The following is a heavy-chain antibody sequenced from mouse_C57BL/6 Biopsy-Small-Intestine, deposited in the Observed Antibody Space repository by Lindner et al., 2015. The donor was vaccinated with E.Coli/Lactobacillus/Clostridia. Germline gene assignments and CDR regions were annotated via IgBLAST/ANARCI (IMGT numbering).Heavy chain of an antibody. CDR2: ISSDSSAI. CDR1: GITFSDYG. Sequence: VQLQESGGGLVKPGGSLKLSCAASGITFSDYGVHWVRQAPEKGLEWVAYISSDSSAIYYADTVKGRFTISRDNAKKILFLQMTSLRSEDTAMYYCAREDYWGRGTSVTVSS. J-gene: IGHJ4*01. CDR3: AREDY. V-gene: IGHV5-17*01.